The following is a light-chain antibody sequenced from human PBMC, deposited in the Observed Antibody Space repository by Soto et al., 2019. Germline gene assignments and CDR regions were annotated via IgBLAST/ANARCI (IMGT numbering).Light chain of an antibody. V-gene: IGKV3D-15*01. Sequence: EIVITHAPSTLSVSPGERATLSFRASQSVSSNLAWYQQKPGQAPSLLIYDISDRATGIPTRFSGSGSGTEFTLTISSLQSEDFATYSCQQYNSYWTFGQGTKVDIK. CDR2: DIS. CDR1: QSVSSN. CDR3: QQYNSYWT. J-gene: IGKJ1*01.